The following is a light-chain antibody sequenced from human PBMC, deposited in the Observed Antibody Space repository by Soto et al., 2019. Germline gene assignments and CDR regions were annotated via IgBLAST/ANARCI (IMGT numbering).Light chain of an antibody. CDR1: QGISSY. CDR2: AAS. CDR3: QKYSSAPSLT. V-gene: IGKV1-27*01. J-gene: IGKJ4*01. Sequence: DIQMTQSPSSLSASVGDRVTITCRASQGISSYLAWYQQKPGKVPKLLIYAASTLQSGVPSRFSGSGSGTDFNLTSSSLQPEDVATYYCQKYSSAPSLTFGGGTKLEIK.